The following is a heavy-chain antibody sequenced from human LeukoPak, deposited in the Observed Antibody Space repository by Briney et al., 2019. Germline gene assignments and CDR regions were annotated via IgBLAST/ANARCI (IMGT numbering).Heavy chain of an antibody. J-gene: IGHJ4*02. CDR1: GFTFSSYA. CDR2: ISGSGGST. D-gene: IGHD6-19*01. CDR3: ATSIGVAVAFDF. Sequence: GGSLRLSCAASGFTFSSYAMSWVRQAPGKGLEWVSAISGSGGSTYYADSVKGRFTISRDNSKNTLYLQMNSLKAEDTAIYYCATSIGVAVAFDFWGQGTLVTVSS. V-gene: IGHV3-23*01.